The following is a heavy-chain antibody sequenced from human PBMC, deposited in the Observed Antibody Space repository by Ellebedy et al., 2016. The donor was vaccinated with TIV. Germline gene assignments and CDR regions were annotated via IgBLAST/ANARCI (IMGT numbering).Heavy chain of an antibody. V-gene: IGHV3-33*01. Sequence: PGGSLRLSCTASGFTFTDYGMHWVRQTPGKGLEWVAVIWFDGSNEYYADSVKGRFTISRDNSTNTLYLQMNSLRVEDTAVYYCSRGPLSGHCSGGSCYYFDYWGQGTLVTVSS. D-gene: IGHD2-15*01. CDR3: SRGPLSGHCSGGSCYYFDY. CDR2: IWFDGSNE. CDR1: GFTFTDYG. J-gene: IGHJ4*02.